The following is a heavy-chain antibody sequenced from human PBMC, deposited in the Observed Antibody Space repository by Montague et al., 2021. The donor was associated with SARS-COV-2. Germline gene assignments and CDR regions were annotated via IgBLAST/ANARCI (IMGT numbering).Heavy chain of an antibody. CDR2: ISYRGDP. D-gene: IGHD1-1*01. CDR1: GGSISSSNYY. CDR3: AKLLATGNYYY. Sequence: SETLSLTCTVSGGSISSSNYYWGWVRQPPGKGLERIGSISYRGDPYYNPSLKSRLTISVDTSQNQFSLKLSSVTAADTAVYYCAKLLATGNYYYWGQGTLVTVSS. J-gene: IGHJ4*02. V-gene: IGHV4-39*01.